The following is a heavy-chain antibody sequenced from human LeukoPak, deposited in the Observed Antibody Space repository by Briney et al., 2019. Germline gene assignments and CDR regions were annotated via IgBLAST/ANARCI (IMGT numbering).Heavy chain of an antibody. CDR2: VSYDGSNK. J-gene: IGHJ4*02. V-gene: IGHV3-30*18. CDR1: GFTFSSYG. CDR3: AKEKWSVTIFGVISS. Sequence: GGSLRLSCAASGFTFSSYGMHWVRQAPGKGLEWVAVVSYDGSNKYYADSVKGRFTISRDNSKNTLYLQMNSLRAEDTAVYYCAKEKWSVTIFGVISSWGQGTLVTVSS. D-gene: IGHD3-3*01.